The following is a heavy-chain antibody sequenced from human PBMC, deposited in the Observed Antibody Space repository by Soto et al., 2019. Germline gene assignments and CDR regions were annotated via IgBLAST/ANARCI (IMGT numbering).Heavy chain of an antibody. CDR1: GYTFTSYD. J-gene: IGHJ3*02. D-gene: IGHD3-16*02. V-gene: IGHV1-8*01. CDR3: IIGGVIVLDAFDI. CDR2: MNPNTNDT. Sequence: ASVKVSCKASGYTFTSYDINWVRQATGQGLEWMGWMNPNTNDTAYAQKFQGRVTMTCDTSISTAYMELSSLRSEDTAVYYCIIGGVIVLDAFDIWGQGTMVTVSS.